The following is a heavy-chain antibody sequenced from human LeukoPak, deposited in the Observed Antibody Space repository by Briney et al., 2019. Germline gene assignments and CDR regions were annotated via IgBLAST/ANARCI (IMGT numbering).Heavy chain of an antibody. V-gene: IGHV3-15*03. CDR3: VTELSGSFPT. J-gene: IGHJ4*02. Sequence: PGGSLRLSCAASGFTFSSYAMHWVRQAPSKGLEWVGLIKSKANGETRDYAAPVKGRFTISRDDSDNTLYLQMNSLKSEDTGVYYCVTELSGSFPTWGQGTLVTVSS. CDR1: GFTFSSYA. CDR2: IKSKANGETR. D-gene: IGHD1-26*01.